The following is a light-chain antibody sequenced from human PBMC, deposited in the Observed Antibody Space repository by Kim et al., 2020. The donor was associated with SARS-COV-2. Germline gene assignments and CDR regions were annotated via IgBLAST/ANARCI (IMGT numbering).Light chain of an antibody. CDR3: QLAYSVPFT. V-gene: IGKV1-12*01. CDR1: RDINTW. Sequence: ASVGDRVTITCRASRDINTWVAWYQQKPGNAPKLLIYAASSLQSGIPSRFSGSGSGTDFTLTISSLQPEDSATYYCQLAYSVPFTFGPGTKVDIK. CDR2: AAS. J-gene: IGKJ3*01.